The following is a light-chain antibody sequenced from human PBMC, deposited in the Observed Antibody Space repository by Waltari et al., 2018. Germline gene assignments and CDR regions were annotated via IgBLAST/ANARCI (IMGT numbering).Light chain of an antibody. J-gene: IGKJ4*01. Sequence: EIVMTQSPATLSVSPGERATLPCRASPSVSSKLAWYQQKPGQAPRLLIYGASTRATVIPARFSGSGSGTDFTLTISSLQSEDFAVYYCQQYNNWPLTFGGGTKVEIK. CDR1: PSVSSK. CDR2: GAS. V-gene: IGKV3-15*01. CDR3: QQYNNWPLT.